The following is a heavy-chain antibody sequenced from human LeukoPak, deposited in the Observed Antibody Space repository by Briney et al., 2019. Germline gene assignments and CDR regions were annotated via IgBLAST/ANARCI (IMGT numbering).Heavy chain of an antibody. J-gene: IGHJ3*02. Sequence: ETLSLTCTVSGGSISSSNFFWGWIPQPPGKGPEWVGSIYYSGSTYYNPSLKSRVTISVDTSKNQFSLKLSSVTAADTAVYYCARPVSGWYLNAFDIWGQGTMVTVSS. V-gene: IGHV4-39*01. CDR1: GGSISSSNFF. CDR2: IYYSGST. CDR3: ARPVSGWYLNAFDI. D-gene: IGHD6-19*01.